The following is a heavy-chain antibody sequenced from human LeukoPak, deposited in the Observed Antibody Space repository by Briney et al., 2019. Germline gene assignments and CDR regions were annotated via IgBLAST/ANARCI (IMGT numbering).Heavy chain of an antibody. V-gene: IGHV4-4*07. CDR2: IYTSGST. D-gene: IGHD2-2*01. CDR1: GGSISSYY. Sequence: PSEALSLTCTVSGGSISSYYWSWIRQPAGKGLEWIGRIYTSGSTNYNPSLKSRVTMSVDTSKNQFSLKLSSVTAADTAVYYCARLGDCSSTSCPNYNWFDPWGQGTLVTVSS. J-gene: IGHJ5*02. CDR3: ARLGDCSSTSCPNYNWFDP.